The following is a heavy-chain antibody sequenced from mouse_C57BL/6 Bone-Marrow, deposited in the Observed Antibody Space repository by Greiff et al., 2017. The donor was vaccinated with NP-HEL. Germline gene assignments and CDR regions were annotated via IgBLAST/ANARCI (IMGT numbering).Heavy chain of an antibody. CDR1: GYTFTSYW. J-gene: IGHJ2*01. V-gene: IGHV1-61*01. Sequence: QVQLQQPGAELVRPGSSVKLSCKASGYTFTSYWIDWVKQRPGQGLEWIGNIYPSDSETHYNQKFKDKATLTVDKSSSTAYMQLSSLTSEDSAVYYCARWLRRNFDYWGQGTTLTVSS. CDR2: IYPSDSET. CDR3: ARWLRRNFDY. D-gene: IGHD2-2*01.